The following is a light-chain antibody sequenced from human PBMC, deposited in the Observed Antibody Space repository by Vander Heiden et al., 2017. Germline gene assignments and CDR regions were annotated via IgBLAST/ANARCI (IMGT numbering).Light chain of an antibody. CDR3: QQSSNWWT. CDR1: QSVSSY. CDR2: DAS. J-gene: IGKJ1*01. V-gene: IGKV3-11*01. Sequence: ELVLPQSPATLSVSPGATATLSCRASQSVSSYLAWYQPKPGQAPRLLIYDASNRATGIPARFSGSGSGTDFTLTIISLEPVEFAVYYCQQSSNWWTFGQGTKVEIK.